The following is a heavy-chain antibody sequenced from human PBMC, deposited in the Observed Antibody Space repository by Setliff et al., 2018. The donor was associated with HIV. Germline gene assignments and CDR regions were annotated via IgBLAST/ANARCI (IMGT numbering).Heavy chain of an antibody. V-gene: IGHV4-38-2*01. CDR2: IYHSGST. CDR1: GYSISSGYY. J-gene: IGHJ5*02. CDR3: ARTIGYCSITSCENWFDP. D-gene: IGHD2-2*01. Sequence: PSETLSLTCAVSGYSISSGYYWGWIRQPPGKGLEWIGSIYHSGSTYYNPSLESRVTISLDTSKNQFSLKLSSVTAADTAVYYCARTIGYCSITSCENWFDPWGQGTLVTVSS.